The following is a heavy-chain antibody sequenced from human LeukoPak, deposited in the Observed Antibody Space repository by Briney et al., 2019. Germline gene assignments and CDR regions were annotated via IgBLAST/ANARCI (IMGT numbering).Heavy chain of an antibody. CDR3: TTGTTNYYDSIHPGGDY. CDR1: GFTFSNAW. J-gene: IGHJ4*02. Sequence: PGGSLRLSCAASGFTFSNAWMSWVRQAPGKGLKWVGRIKSKTDGGTTDYAAPVKGRFTISRDDSKNTLYLQMNSLKTEDTAVYYCTTGTTNYYDSIHPGGDYWGQGTLGTVSS. V-gene: IGHV3-15*01. CDR2: IKSKTDGGTT. D-gene: IGHD3-22*01.